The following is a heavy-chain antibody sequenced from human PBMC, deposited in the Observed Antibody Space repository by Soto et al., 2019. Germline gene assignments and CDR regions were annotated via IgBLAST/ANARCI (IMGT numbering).Heavy chain of an antibody. Sequence: GGSLRLSCAASGFTFSSYGMHWVRQAPGKGLEWVAVIWYDGSNKYYADSVKGRFTISRDNSKNTLYLQMNSLRAEDTAVYYCARGAHIVLETASGGWFDPWGLGTPVTVSA. CDR2: IWYDGSNK. D-gene: IGHD2-21*02. J-gene: IGHJ5*02. CDR1: GFTFSSYG. CDR3: ARGAHIVLETASGGWFDP. V-gene: IGHV3-33*01.